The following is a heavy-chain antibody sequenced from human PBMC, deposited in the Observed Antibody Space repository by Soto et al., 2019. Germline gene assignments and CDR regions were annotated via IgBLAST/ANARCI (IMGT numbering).Heavy chain of an antibody. V-gene: IGHV3-9*01. Sequence: GGSLRLSCAASGFTFDDYAMHWVRQAPGKGLEWVSGISWNSGSIGYAGSVKGRFTISRDNAKNSLYLQMNSLRAEDTALYYCAKDIRYCSGGSCYSATGTTSYFDYWGQGTLVTVSS. CDR1: GFTFDDYA. CDR2: ISWNSGSI. CDR3: AKDIRYCSGGSCYSATGTTSYFDY. J-gene: IGHJ4*02. D-gene: IGHD2-15*01.